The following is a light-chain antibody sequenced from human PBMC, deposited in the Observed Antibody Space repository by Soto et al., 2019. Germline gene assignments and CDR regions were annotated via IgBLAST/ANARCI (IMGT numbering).Light chain of an antibody. CDR1: QWLXSD. V-gene: IGKV1-39*01. Sequence: IQLTQSPASLSASGGDRVTITCRASQWLXSDFAWYQQKPGKVPKILXDAASTLQSGVPSRLSGSGSETDFTLTISSLQPEDFANYSCQQSYSTTWTFGQGTKVDIK. CDR3: QQSYSTTWT. CDR2: AAS. J-gene: IGKJ1*01.